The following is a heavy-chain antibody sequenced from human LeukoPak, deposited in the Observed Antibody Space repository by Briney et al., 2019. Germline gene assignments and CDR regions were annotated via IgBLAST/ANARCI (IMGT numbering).Heavy chain of an antibody. V-gene: IGHV3-23*01. CDR3: AKGASYGSVSYDDY. CDR2: INAGGDET. J-gene: IGHJ4*02. D-gene: IGHD3-10*01. Sequence: GGSLRLSCAASGFTFSTHVMTWVRQAPGKGLEWVSTINAGGDETHYTDSVRGRFTISRDNAKNSLYLQMNSLRAEDTALYYCAKGASYGSVSYDDYWGQGTLVTVSS. CDR1: GFTFSTHV.